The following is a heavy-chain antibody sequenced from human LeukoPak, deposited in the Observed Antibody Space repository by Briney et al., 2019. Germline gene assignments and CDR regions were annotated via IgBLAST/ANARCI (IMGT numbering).Heavy chain of an antibody. CDR2: ISKSSSYI. D-gene: IGHD2-2*01. V-gene: IGHV3-21*04. CDR3: VKGGTGYCSSTSCLYYFDY. Sequence: PGGSLRLSCAASGFTFSSYSMNWVRQAPGKGLEWVSCISKSSSYIDYADSVKGRFTISRDNSKNTLHVQMNSLRAEDTAIYYCVKGGTGYCSSTSCLYYFDYWGQGTLVTVSS. CDR1: GFTFSSYS. J-gene: IGHJ4*02.